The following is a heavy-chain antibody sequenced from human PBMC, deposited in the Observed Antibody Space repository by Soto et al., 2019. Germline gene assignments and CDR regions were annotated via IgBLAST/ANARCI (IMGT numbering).Heavy chain of an antibody. J-gene: IGHJ4*02. CDR1: GGSISSYY. V-gene: IGHV4-59*01. CDR2: IYYNGRT. D-gene: IGHD2-2*01. Sequence: SETLSLTCPVSGGSISSYYWSWIRQPPGKGLEWIGYIYYNGRTKYSPSLKSRVTISADMSKNQFSLKLNSVTAADTAVYYCARDRVISGATFEYWGPGTLVTVSS. CDR3: ARDRVISGATFEY.